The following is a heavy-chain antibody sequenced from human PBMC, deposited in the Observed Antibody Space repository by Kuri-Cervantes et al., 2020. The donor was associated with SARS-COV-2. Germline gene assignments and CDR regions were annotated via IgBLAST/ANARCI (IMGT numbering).Heavy chain of an antibody. Sequence: GESLKISCEGPGYSFTNYWIGWVRQMPGKGLEWMGLIYPADSDTRYSPSFHGQVTISADKSIGTAYLQFSSLRASDSAIYYCARLQYGDYTGPLRIFFDYWGQGTLVTVSS. CDR1: GYSFTNYW. V-gene: IGHV5-51*01. CDR2: IYPADSDT. J-gene: IGHJ4*02. CDR3: ARLQYGDYTGPLRIFFDY. D-gene: IGHD4-17*01.